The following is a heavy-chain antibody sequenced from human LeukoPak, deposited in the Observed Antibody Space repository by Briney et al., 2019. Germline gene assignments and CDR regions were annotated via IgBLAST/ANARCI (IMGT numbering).Heavy chain of an antibody. CDR2: INPNSGGT. J-gene: IGHJ4*02. D-gene: IGHD3-22*01. CDR3: ARAYYYDSSGYYPFDY. V-gene: IGHV1-2*02. Sequence: SVKVSCNASAYSFTGYYMHWVRQAPGQGLEWMGWINPNSGGTNYAQKFQGRVTMTRDTSISTAYMELSRLRSDDTAVYYCARAYYYDSSGYYPFDYWGQGTLVTVSS. CDR1: AYSFTGYY.